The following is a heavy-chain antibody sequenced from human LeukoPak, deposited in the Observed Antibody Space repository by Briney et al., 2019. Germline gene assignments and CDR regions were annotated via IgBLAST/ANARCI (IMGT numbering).Heavy chain of an antibody. CDR2: MNPNSGNT. V-gene: IGHV1-8*01. CDR3: AITSWGTYYYDSSGFDAFDI. J-gene: IGHJ3*02. Sequence: ASVKVSCKASGYTFTSYDINWVRQATGQGLEWMGWMNPNSGNTGYAQKFQGRVTMTTDTSTSTAYMELRSLRSDDTAVYYCAITSWGTYYYDSSGFDAFDIWGQGTMVTVSS. D-gene: IGHD3-22*01. CDR1: GYTFTSYD.